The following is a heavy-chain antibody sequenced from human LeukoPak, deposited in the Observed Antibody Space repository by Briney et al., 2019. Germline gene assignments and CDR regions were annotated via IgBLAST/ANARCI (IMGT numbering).Heavy chain of an antibody. Sequence: GGSLRLSCAASGFTFSSYGMHWVRQAPGKGLEWVAVISYDGSNKYYADSVKGRFTISRDNSKNTLYLQMKSLRAEHTAVYYCAKDKLGATVFWDCWGQGTLVTVSS. V-gene: IGHV3-30*18. D-gene: IGHD1-26*01. J-gene: IGHJ4*02. CDR2: ISYDGSNK. CDR3: AKDKLGATVFWDC. CDR1: GFTFSSYG.